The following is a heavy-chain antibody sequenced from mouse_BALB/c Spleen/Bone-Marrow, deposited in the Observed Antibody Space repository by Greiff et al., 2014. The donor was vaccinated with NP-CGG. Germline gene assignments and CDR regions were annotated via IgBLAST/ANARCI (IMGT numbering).Heavy chain of an antibody. J-gene: IGHJ2*01. CDR2: ISSGGSYT. V-gene: IGHV5-6-4*01. Sequence: EVKLVESGGGLVKPGGSLKLSCAASGFTFSSYTMSWVRQTPEKRLEWVATISSGGSYTYYPDSVKGRFTISRDNAKNTLYLQMSSLKSEDTAMYYCTRDRGGITTAVATPFDYWGQGTTLTVSS. D-gene: IGHD1-1*01. CDR1: GFTFSSYT. CDR3: TRDRGGITTAVATPFDY.